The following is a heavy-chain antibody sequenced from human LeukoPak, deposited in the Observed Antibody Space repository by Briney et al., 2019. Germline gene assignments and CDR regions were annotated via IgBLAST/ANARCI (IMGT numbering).Heavy chain of an antibody. J-gene: IGHJ5*02. D-gene: IGHD2-2*01. CDR3: ARDPVVPAANWFDP. CDR1: GFTFSSYS. CDR2: ISSSSSYI. Sequence: GGSLRLSCAASGFTFSSYSMNWVRQAPGKGLEWVSSISSSSSYIYYADSVKGRFTISRDNAKNSLYLQMNSLRAEDTAVYYCARDPVVPAANWFDPWGQGTLVTASS. V-gene: IGHV3-21*01.